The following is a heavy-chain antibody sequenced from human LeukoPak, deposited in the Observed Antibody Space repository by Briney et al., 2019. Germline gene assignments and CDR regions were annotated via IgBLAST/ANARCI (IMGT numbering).Heavy chain of an antibody. CDR2: IYDSGST. Sequence: SETLSLTCTVSGGSISSGGYHWSWIRQHPGKGLEWIGYIYDSGSTYYNPSLTSRVSISVDTSKNQFSLKLSSVTAADTAVYYCARGYYDGSGYYSPPDTWGQGTLVTVSS. CDR3: ARGYYDGSGYYSPPDT. CDR1: GGSISSGGYH. D-gene: IGHD3-22*01. J-gene: IGHJ5*02. V-gene: IGHV4-31*03.